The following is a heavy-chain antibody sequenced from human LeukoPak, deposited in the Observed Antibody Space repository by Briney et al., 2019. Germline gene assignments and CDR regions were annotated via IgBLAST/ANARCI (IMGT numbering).Heavy chain of an antibody. CDR1: GYIITGYY. V-gene: IGHV1-2*06. D-gene: IGHD3-22*01. CDR3: ARDVNGYYDSTQFDY. CDR2: INPNSGGT. J-gene: IGHJ4*02. Sequence: ASVKVSCKASGYIITGYYMHWVRQAPRKGLEWMGRINPNSGGTNYAQKFQGRVTMTRDTSINTAYMELSRLRSDDTAVYYCARDVNGYYDSTQFDYWGQGTLVTVSS.